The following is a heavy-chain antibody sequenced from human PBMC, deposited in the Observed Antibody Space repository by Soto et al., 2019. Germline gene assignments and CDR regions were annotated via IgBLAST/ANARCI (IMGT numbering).Heavy chain of an antibody. Sequence: TLSLTCTVSVGSISSGSYYWSWIRQHPGKGLEWIGYIHSSGSTYYNPSLKSRVTISVDTSKTQFSLKLSSVTAADTAVYYCAREDRNYYDSSGYYHWGQGTLVTVSS. CDR2: IHSSGST. J-gene: IGHJ5*02. CDR1: VGSISSGSYY. CDR3: AREDRNYYDSSGYYH. D-gene: IGHD3-22*01. V-gene: IGHV4-31*03.